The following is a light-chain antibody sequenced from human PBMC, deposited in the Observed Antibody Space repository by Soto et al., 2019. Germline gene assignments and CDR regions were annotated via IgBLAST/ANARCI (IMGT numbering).Light chain of an antibody. CDR1: QSVSSTY. Sequence: EIVLTQSPGTLSLSPGDRATLSCRASQSVSSTYLAWYHQKPGQAPRLLIYDASSRATGIPDRFSGSGSGTDFTLTISRLEPEDFAVYYCQQYGSSPGLFTFGPGTKVDIK. CDR2: DAS. V-gene: IGKV3-20*01. J-gene: IGKJ3*01. CDR3: QQYGSSPGLFT.